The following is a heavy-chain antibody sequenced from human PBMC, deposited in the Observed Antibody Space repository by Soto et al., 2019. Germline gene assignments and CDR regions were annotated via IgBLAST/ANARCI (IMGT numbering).Heavy chain of an antibody. CDR2: ISAYNGNT. CDR3: ARESGSYLGYYYGMDV. J-gene: IGHJ6*02. Sequence: ASVKVSCKASGYTFTSYGISWVRQAPGQGLEWMGWISAYNGNTNYAQKLQGRVTMTTDTSTNTAYMELRSLRSDDTAVYYCARESGSYLGYYYGMDVWGQGTTVTVSS. CDR1: GYTFTSYG. V-gene: IGHV1-18*04. D-gene: IGHD1-26*01.